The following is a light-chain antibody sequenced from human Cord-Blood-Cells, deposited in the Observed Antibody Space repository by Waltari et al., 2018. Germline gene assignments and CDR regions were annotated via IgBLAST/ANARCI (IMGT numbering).Light chain of an antibody. J-gene: IGKJ2*01. CDR1: QSISSW. V-gene: IGKV1-5*03. Sequence: DIQMTQSPSTLSASVGDRVTITCRASQSISSWLAWYQQKPGKAPKLLIYKASSLEIGVPSRFSGSGSGTEFTLTISSLQPDDFATYYCQQYNSYSHTFGQGTKLEIK. CDR2: KAS. CDR3: QQYNSYSHT.